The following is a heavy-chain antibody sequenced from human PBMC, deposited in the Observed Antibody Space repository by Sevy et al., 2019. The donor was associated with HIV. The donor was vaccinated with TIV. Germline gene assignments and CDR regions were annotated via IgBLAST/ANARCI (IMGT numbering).Heavy chain of an antibody. Sequence: GGSLRLSCAASGFTFSSYAMHWVRQAPGKGLEWVAVISYDGSNKYYADSVKGRFTISRDNSKNTLYLQMSSLRAEDTAVYYCARDQVVGAENFDYWGQGTLVTVSS. CDR1: GFTFSSYA. CDR3: ARDQVVGAENFDY. CDR2: ISYDGSNK. J-gene: IGHJ4*02. V-gene: IGHV3-30*04. D-gene: IGHD1-26*01.